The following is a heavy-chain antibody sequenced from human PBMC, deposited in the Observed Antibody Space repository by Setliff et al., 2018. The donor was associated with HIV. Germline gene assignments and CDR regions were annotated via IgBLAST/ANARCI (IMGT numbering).Heavy chain of an antibody. D-gene: IGHD4-17*01. V-gene: IGHV3-23*01. CDR2: ISVSGGRT. CDR3: ATADYGDFVEY. CDR1: GFTFSTYA. Sequence: GGSLRLSCAASGFTFSTYAMSWFRQAPGKGLEWVSSISVSGGRTNHADSVQGRFTISRDNSKNTLYVQMNSLRDEDTAVYYCATADYGDFVEYWGRGTLVTVSS. J-gene: IGHJ4*02.